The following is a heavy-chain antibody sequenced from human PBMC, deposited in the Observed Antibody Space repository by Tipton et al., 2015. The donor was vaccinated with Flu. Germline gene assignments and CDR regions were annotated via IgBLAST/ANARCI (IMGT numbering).Heavy chain of an antibody. Sequence: TLSLTCAVSGASISSAAYYWSWIRQPAGKGLEWIGRIYTSGSTNYNPSLKSRVAISVDTSKNQFSLKLSSVTAADTAVYYCARGGVDYGGAYFDYWGQGTLVTVSS. J-gene: IGHJ4*02. CDR2: IYTSGST. CDR1: GASISSAAYY. CDR3: ARGGVDYGGAYFDY. D-gene: IGHD4-23*01. V-gene: IGHV4-61*02.